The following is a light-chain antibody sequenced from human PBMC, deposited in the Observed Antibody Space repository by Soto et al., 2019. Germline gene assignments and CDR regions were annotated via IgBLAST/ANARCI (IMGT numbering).Light chain of an antibody. J-gene: IGLJ3*02. CDR3: QSYDSSRSGWV. V-gene: IGLV1-40*01. CDR2: GNS. Sequence: QSVLTQPPSVSGAPGQRVTISGTGSSSKIGAGYDVHWYQQLPGTAPKLLIYGNSNRTSGVPDRFSGSKSGTSASLAITGLQAEDEADYYCQSYDSSRSGWVFGGGTKLTVL. CDR1: SSKIGAGYD.